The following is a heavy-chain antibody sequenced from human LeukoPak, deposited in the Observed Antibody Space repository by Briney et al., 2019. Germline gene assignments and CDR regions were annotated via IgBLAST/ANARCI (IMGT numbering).Heavy chain of an antibody. CDR3: ARVRSIAAVTAWFDP. J-gene: IGHJ5*02. CDR2: ISSLGSTI. V-gene: IGHV3-48*03. CDR1: GFTFSSYE. Sequence: GGSLRLSCAASGFTFSSYEMNWVRQAPGKGLEWVSYISSLGSTIYYADSVKGRFTIYRDNAKNSLYLQMNSLRADDTAVYYCARVRSIAAVTAWFDPWGQGTLVTVSS. D-gene: IGHD6-13*01.